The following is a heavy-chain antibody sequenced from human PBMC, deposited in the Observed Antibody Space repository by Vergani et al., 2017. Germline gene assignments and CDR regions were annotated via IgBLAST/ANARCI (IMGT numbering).Heavy chain of an antibody. CDR2: IKQDGSEK. V-gene: IGHV3-7*03. J-gene: IGHJ6*03. CDR1: GFTFSSYW. D-gene: IGHD1-26*01. Sequence: EVQLVESGGGLVQPGGSLRLSCAASGFTFSSYWMSWVRQAPGKGLEWVANIKQDGSEKYYVDSVKGRFTISRDNAKNSLYLQMNSLRVVDTAVYYCAKVGGRGSSSYYYYMDVWGKGTTVTVS. CDR3: AKVGGRGSSSYYYYMDV.